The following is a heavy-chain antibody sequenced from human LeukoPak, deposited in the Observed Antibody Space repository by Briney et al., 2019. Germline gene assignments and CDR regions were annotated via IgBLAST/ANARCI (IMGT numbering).Heavy chain of an antibody. CDR1: GLTFDDYG. Sequence: GGSLRLSCAASGLTFDDYGMSWVRQAPGKGLECVSGINWNGGSTGYADSVKGRFTISRDNAKNSLYLQMNSLRAEDTALYHCARDGSTSTSWGGPFDIWGQGTMVTVSS. CDR3: ARDGSTSTSWGGPFDI. D-gene: IGHD2-2*01. J-gene: IGHJ3*02. CDR2: INWNGGST. V-gene: IGHV3-20*01.